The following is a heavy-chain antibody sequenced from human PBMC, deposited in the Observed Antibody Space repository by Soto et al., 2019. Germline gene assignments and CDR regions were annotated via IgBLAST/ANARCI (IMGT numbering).Heavy chain of an antibody. CDR3: ARRERDTQWWAFDI. CDR2: INAGNGNR. J-gene: IGHJ3*02. CDR1: GYTFTSYA. Sequence: GASVKVSCKASGYTFTSYAMHWVRQAPGQRLEWMGWINAGNGNRKYSQKFQGRVTITRDTSASTAYMELSSLRSEGTAVYYCARRERDTQWWAFDIWGPGKMVPVS. D-gene: IGHD2-8*01. V-gene: IGHV1-3*01.